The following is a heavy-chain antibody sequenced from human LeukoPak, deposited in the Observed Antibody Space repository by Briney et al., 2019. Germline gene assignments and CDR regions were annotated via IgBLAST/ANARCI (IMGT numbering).Heavy chain of an antibody. V-gene: IGHV3-30*09. Sequence: GGSLRLSCAASGFTFSDYAIHWVRQAPAKGLEWVAVISYDGTNKYYADSVKGRFAISRDNSKNALYLQMKSLGTEDTAEYYCARSHRPYDRGHYYGMDVWGQGTKVTVS. CDR2: ISYDGTNK. CDR1: GFTFSDYA. CDR3: ARSHRPYDRGHYYGMDV. D-gene: IGHD3-22*01. J-gene: IGHJ6*02.